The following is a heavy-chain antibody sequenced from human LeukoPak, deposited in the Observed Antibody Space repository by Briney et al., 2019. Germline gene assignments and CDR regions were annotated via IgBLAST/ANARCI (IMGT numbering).Heavy chain of an antibody. CDR3: ATLAQQLGRVNYYYGMDV. J-gene: IGHJ6*02. CDR1: GFTFSSYA. D-gene: IGHD6-13*01. V-gene: IGHV3-30-3*01. Sequence: GRSLRLSCAASGFTFSSYAMHWVRQAPGKGLEWVAVTSYDGSIKKYADSVKGRFTISRDNAKNSLYLQMNSLRAEDTAVYYCATLAQQLGRVNYYYGMDVWGQGTTVTVSS. CDR2: TSYDGSIK.